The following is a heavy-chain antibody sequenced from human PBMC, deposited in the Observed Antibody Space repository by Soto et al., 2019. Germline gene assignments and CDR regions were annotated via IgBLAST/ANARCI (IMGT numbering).Heavy chain of an antibody. J-gene: IGHJ6*01. D-gene: IGHD2-2*01. V-gene: IGHV4-59*08. CDR2: VYDTWST. Sequence: QVQVQQSGPGLVKPSETLSLTCTVSSGPSKSHNWGWIRQPPGRGLEWIGYVYDTWSTSYNPSLKCRVTVSAGTSPNSISVPLRFVTAADTAVYYCVRQGIGFLHALVDVLGPGSTVIVSS. CDR1: SGPSKSHN. CDR3: VRQGIGFLHALVDV.